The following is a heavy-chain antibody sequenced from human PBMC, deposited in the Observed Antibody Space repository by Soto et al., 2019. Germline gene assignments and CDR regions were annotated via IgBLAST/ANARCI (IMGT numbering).Heavy chain of an antibody. D-gene: IGHD3-10*01. V-gene: IGHV1-18*01. J-gene: IGHJ4*02. Sequence: QVQLVQSGAEVKKPGASVKVSCQASGYTFTSYGISWVRQAPGQGLEWMGWISTFKGDTHYAQKLQGRVTMTTDTSTSTAYMELRSLRSDDTAVYYCARAYGVYYFDYWGQGTLVTVSS. CDR2: ISTFKGDT. CDR1: GYTFTSYG. CDR3: ARAYGVYYFDY.